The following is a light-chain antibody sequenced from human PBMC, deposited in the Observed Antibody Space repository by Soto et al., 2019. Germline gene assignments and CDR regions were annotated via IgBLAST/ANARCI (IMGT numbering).Light chain of an antibody. Sequence: EIVLTQSPGTLSLSPGERATLSCRASQSVSSSYLAWYQQKPDQAPRLLIYGASSRATGIPDRFSSSGSGTDFTLTISRLESEDFAVYYCQQYGSSPGYTFGQGTKLEIK. CDR3: QQYGSSPGYT. J-gene: IGKJ2*01. CDR1: QSVSSSY. CDR2: GAS. V-gene: IGKV3-20*01.